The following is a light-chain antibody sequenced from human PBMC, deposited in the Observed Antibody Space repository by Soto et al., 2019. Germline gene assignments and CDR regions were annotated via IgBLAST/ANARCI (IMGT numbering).Light chain of an antibody. CDR1: QSVSSY. Sequence: IVLTQSPATLPLSPGERDTLSCRASQSVSSYLAWYQQKPGQAHRLLIYDASNRATGIPARFGGSVSGTDFTLTISRLEPEDFAVYYGQQRSNWPPITFCPGTRLEIK. V-gene: IGKV3-11*01. CDR2: DAS. J-gene: IGKJ5*01. CDR3: QQRSNWPPIT.